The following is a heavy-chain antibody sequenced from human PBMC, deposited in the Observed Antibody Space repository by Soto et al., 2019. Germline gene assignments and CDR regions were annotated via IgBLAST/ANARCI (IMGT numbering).Heavy chain of an antibody. Sequence: EVQLLESGGGLVQPGGSLRLTCAASGFTFNSYAMTWVRQAPGKGLEWVSAISGGGDTTSYADSVKGRFTVSRDGSKNTLYLQMSSLRAEDTALYYCAKGRGGSGSLTPRVDFYGQGTLVTVSS. CDR1: GFTFNSYA. CDR2: ISGGGDTT. D-gene: IGHD3-10*01. J-gene: IGHJ4*02. CDR3: AKGRGGSGSLTPRVDF. V-gene: IGHV3-23*01.